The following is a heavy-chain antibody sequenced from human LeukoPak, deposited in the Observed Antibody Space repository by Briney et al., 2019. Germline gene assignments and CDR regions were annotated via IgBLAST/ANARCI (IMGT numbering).Heavy chain of an antibody. CDR2: IYYSGST. V-gene: IGHV4-39*07. CDR3: AREGLLDY. J-gene: IGHJ4*02. Sequence: PSETLSLTCTVSGGSISSSSYYWGWIRQPPGKGLEWIGSIYYSGSTYYNPSLKSRVPIYVDTSQNQFSLKLSSVTAADTAVYYCAREGLLDYWGQGTLVTVSS. D-gene: IGHD5-12*01. CDR1: GGSISSSSYY.